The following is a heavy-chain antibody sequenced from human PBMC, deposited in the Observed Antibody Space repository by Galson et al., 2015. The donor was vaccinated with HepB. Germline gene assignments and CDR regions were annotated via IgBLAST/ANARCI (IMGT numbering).Heavy chain of an antibody. CDR3: ARDEGGSSWYGAGDAFDI. CDR2: INPNSGGT. J-gene: IGHJ3*02. Sequence: SVKVSCKASGYTFTGYYMHWVRQAPGQGLEWMGRINPNSGGTNYAQKFQGRVTMTRDTSISTAYMELSRLRSDDTAVYYCARDEGGSSWYGAGDAFDIWGQGTMVTVSS. CDR1: GYTFTGYY. D-gene: IGHD6-13*01. V-gene: IGHV1-2*06.